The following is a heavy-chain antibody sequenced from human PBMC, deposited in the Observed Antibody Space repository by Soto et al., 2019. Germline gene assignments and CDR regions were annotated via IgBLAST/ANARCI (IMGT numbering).Heavy chain of an antibody. D-gene: IGHD2-8*01. J-gene: IGHJ4*02. Sequence: GGSLRPSCAASGFTFSDYHMSRIRQAPGKGLEWVSYISSSGSTIYYADSVKGRFTISRDNAKNSLYLQMNSLRAEDTAVYYCARDLRWYYFDYWVQGTLVTFSS. CDR2: ISSSGSTI. CDR1: GFTFSDYH. V-gene: IGHV3-11*01. CDR3: ARDLRWYYFDY.